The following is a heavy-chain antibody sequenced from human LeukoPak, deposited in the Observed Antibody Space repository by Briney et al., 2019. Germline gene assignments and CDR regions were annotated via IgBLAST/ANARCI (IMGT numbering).Heavy chain of an antibody. CDR3: ASDFYDTT. Sequence: GGSLRLSCATSGFTFSDAWMNWVRQAPGKGLEWVGRIRRNSDGGTIDYAAPVKGRFALSRDDSKNTLYLHMSSLQTEDTAVYYCASDFYDTTWGQGTLVTVSS. D-gene: IGHD3-22*01. CDR1: GFTFSDAW. J-gene: IGHJ5*02. V-gene: IGHV3-15*07. CDR2: IRRNSDGGTI.